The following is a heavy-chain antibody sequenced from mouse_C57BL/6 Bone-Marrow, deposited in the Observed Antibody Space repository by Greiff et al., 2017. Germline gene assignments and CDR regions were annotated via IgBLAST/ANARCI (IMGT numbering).Heavy chain of an antibody. Sequence: VKLMESGAELARPGASVKLSCKASGYTFTSYGISWVKQRTGQGLEWIGEIYPRSGNTYYNEKFKGKATLTADKSSSNAYMELRSLTSEDSAVYFCARFYYDYGGFAYWGQGTLVTVSA. J-gene: IGHJ3*01. CDR1: GYTFTSYG. D-gene: IGHD2-4*01. CDR3: ARFYYDYGGFAY. CDR2: IYPRSGNT. V-gene: IGHV1-81*01.